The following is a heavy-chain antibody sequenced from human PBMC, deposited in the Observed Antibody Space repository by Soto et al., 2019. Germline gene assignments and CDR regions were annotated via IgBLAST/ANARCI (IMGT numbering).Heavy chain of an antibody. V-gene: IGHV1-3*01. J-gene: IGHJ4*02. Sequence: ASVKVSCKASGYTFTSYAMHWVRHAPGQRLEWMGWINAGNGNTKYSQKFQGRVTITRDTSASTAYMELSSLRSEDTAVYYCARDLEYYGSGPDSAFDYWGQGTLVTVSS. CDR3: ARDLEYYGSGPDSAFDY. D-gene: IGHD3-10*01. CDR1: GYTFTSYA. CDR2: INAGNGNT.